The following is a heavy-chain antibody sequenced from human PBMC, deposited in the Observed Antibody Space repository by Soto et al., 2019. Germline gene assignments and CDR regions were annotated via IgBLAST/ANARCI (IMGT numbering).Heavy chain of an antibody. CDR1: GFTFSSYA. V-gene: IGHV3-7*01. CDR2: IKQAGSEK. D-gene: IGHD6-25*01. CDR3: AREKRANGYFDY. Sequence: GGSLRLSCAASGFTFSSYAMSWVRQAPGKGLEWVANIKQAGSEKYYVDSVNGRFIISRDDAKNSLFLQVNSLRVEDTAVYYCAREKRANGYFDYWGQGTLVTVSS. J-gene: IGHJ4*02.